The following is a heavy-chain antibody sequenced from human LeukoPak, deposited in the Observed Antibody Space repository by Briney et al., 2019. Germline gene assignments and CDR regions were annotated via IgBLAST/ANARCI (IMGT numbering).Heavy chain of an antibody. J-gene: IGHJ4*02. CDR1: GFTFSTYS. CDR2: IKQDGSEK. D-gene: IGHD5/OR15-5a*01. V-gene: IGHV3-7*01. Sequence: GGSLRLSCAASGFTFSTYSMSWVRQAPGKGLEWVANIKQDGSEKCYVDSVKGRFTISRDNAKNSLYLQMNSLRAEDTAVYYCARGRGVSYFDYWGQGTLVTVSS. CDR3: ARGRGVSYFDY.